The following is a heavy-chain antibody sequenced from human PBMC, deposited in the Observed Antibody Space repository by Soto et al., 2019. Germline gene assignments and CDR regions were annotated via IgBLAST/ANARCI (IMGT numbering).Heavy chain of an antibody. V-gene: IGHV1-69*01. D-gene: IGHD3-10*01. CDR1: GGTFSSYA. J-gene: IGHJ5*01. CDR2: IIPIFGTA. CDR3: ASQTYYYGSGSQNWFDP. Sequence: QVQLVQSGAEVKKPGSSVKVSCKASGGTFSSYAISWVRQAPGQGLEWMGGIIPIFGTANYAQKSQGRVTITADESTSTAYMELSSLRSEDTAVYYCASQTYYYGSGSQNWFDPWGQGTLVTVSS.